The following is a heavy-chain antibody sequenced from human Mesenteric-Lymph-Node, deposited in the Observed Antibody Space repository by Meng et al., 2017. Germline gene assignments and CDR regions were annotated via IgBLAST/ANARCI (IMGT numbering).Heavy chain of an antibody. Sequence: VRLVEAGSGLGKPGGCLRRACAAIGFTFRYYYMSWIRQAPGKGLEWVSYISSSGSTIYYADSVKGRFTISRDNAKNSLYLQMDSLRADDTADYFCVRDSDYDLTRGDHWGQGTPVTVSS. CDR2: ISSSGSTI. CDR1: GFTFRYYY. J-gene: IGHJ4*02. CDR3: VRDSDYDLTRGDH. D-gene: IGHD3-22*01. V-gene: IGHV3-11*04.